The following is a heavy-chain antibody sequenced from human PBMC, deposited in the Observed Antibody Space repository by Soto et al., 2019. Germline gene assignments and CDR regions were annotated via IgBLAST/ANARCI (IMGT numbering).Heavy chain of an antibody. CDR1: GGSISSSSYY. D-gene: IGHD1-1*01. V-gene: IGHV4-39*01. CDR2: IYYSGST. Sequence: QLQLQESGPGLVKPSETLSLTCTVSGGSISSSSYYWGWIRQPPGKGLEWIGSIYYSGSTYYNPSLKSRVTISVDTPKNQFSLKLSSVTAADTAVYYCARPRYNWNDQVFWFDPWGQGTLVTVSS. CDR3: ARPRYNWNDQVFWFDP. J-gene: IGHJ5*02.